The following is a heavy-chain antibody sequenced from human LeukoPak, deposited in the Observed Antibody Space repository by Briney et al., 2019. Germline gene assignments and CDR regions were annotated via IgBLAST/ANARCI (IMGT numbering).Heavy chain of an antibody. CDR3: VRLFGGVTTFDY. CDR1: GFTFSTYS. V-gene: IGHV3-7*01. D-gene: IGHD4-17*01. J-gene: IGHJ4*02. CDR2: INQDGSAE. Sequence: HPGGSLRLSCAASGFTFSTYSMSWARQAPGKGLDWVASINQDGSAEYYVDSVRGRFTISRDNAKNSLYLQVNSLRVDDTAMYFCVRLFGGVTTFDYWGQGTLVTVSS.